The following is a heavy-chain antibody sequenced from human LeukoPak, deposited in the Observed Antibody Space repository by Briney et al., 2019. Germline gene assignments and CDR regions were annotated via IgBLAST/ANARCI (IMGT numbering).Heavy chain of an antibody. CDR2: IYTSGST. V-gene: IGHV4-61*02. CDR3: ARQYCSSTSCYMGAFDY. J-gene: IGHJ4*02. CDR1: GGSISSGSYY. Sequence: SETLSLTCTVSGGSISSGSYYWSWLRQPAGKGLEWIGRIYTSGSTNYNPSLKSRVTISVDTSKNQFSLKLSSVTAADTAVYYCARQYCSSTSCYMGAFDYWGQGTLVTVSS. D-gene: IGHD2-2*02.